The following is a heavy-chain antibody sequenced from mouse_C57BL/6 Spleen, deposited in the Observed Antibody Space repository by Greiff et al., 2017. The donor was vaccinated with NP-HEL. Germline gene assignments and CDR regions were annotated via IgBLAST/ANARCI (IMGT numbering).Heavy chain of an antibody. CDR3: ARSGEVYDYDGPFAY. CDR1: GYAFSSSW. Sequence: QVQLQQSGPELVKPGASVKISCKASGYAFSSSWMNWVKQRPGKGLEWIGRIYPGDGDTNYNGKFKGKATLTADKSSSTAYMQLSSLTSEDSAVYFCARSGEVYDYDGPFAYWGQGTLVTVSA. J-gene: IGHJ3*01. D-gene: IGHD2-4*01. V-gene: IGHV1-82*01. CDR2: IYPGDGDT.